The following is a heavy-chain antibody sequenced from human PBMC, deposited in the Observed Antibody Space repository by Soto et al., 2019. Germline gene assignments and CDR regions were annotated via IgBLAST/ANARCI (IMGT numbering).Heavy chain of an antibody. D-gene: IGHD3-22*01. V-gene: IGHV3-48*03. Sequence: PGGSLRLSCVGSGFSFSSYEMNWIRQAPGEGLEWISNISSSGSDIKYADSVKGRFTNARDNAKNSLYLQMNSLRAEDTALYFCARSYYYDSTGYYRTFDYWGPGTLVTVSS. J-gene: IGHJ4*02. CDR2: ISSSGSDI. CDR1: GFSFSSYE. CDR3: ARSYYYDSTGYYRTFDY.